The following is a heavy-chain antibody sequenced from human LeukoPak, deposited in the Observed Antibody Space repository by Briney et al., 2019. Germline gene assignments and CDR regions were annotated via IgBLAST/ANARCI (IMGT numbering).Heavy chain of an antibody. J-gene: IGHJ6*03. Sequence: SETLSLTCTVSGGSISSGGYYWSWIRQHPGKGLEWIGYIYYSGSTYYNPSLKSRVTISVDTSKNQFSLKLSSVTAADTAVYYCARGPFNWGYYYYMDVWGKGTTVTVSS. CDR2: IYYSGST. CDR1: GGSISSGGYY. V-gene: IGHV4-31*03. D-gene: IGHD7-27*01. CDR3: ARGPFNWGYYYYMDV.